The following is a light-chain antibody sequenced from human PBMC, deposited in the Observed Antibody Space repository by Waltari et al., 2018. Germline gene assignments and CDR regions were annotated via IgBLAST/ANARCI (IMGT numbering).Light chain of an antibody. V-gene: IGKV3-20*01. CDR1: QRISRF. J-gene: IGKJ1*01. CDR3: QKYGSLPAT. CDR2: DAS. Sequence: SLSPGERATLSCRASQRISRFLAWYQQKPGQAPRLLIYDASSRATGIPDRFSGSGSGTDFSLTISRLEPEDIAVYYCQKYGSLPATFGQGTKVEIK.